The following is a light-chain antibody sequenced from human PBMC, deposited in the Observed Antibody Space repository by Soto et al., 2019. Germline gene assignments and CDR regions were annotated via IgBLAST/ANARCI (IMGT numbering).Light chain of an antibody. CDR2: SNN. CDR3: AAWDDSLNGVL. CDR1: SSNIGSNL. V-gene: IGLV1-44*01. Sequence: QPVLIQPPSASETPGQRVTISCSGTSSNIGSNLVNWYQQLPGTAPKLLMYSNNQRPSGVPDRFSGSKSGTSAYLAISGLQSEDEADYYCAAWDDSLNGVLFGGGTKLTVL. J-gene: IGLJ2*01.